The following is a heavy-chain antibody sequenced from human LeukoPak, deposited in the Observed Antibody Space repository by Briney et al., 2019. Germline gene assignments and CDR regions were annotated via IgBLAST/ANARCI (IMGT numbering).Heavy chain of an antibody. CDR1: GGSISSGDYY. V-gene: IGHV4-30-4*01. CDR2: IYYSGST. D-gene: IGHD3-3*01. J-gene: IGHJ4*02. Sequence: SQTLSLTCTVSGGSISSGDYYWSWIRQPPGKGLEWIGYIYYSGSTYYNPSLKSRVTISVDTSKNQFSLKLSSVTAADTAVYYCARASSHYDFWSGYYTPGPFDYWGQGTLVTVSS. CDR3: ARASSHYDFWSGYYTPGPFDY.